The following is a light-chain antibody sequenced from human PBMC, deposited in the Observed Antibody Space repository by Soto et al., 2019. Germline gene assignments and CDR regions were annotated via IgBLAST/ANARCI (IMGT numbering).Light chain of an antibody. CDR1: QSVSTS. Sequence: EILMTQSPATRSVSPGESATLSCRASQSVSTSLAWYQQKPGQAPRLLIYGASTRATDIPARFSGSGSGTEFTLTISSLQSEDFAVYHCHQYNNWPWTFGQGTKVDIK. V-gene: IGKV3-15*01. CDR2: GAS. CDR3: HQYNNWPWT. J-gene: IGKJ1*01.